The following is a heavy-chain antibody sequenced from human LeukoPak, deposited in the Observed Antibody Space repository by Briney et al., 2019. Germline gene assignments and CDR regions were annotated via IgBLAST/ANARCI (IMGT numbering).Heavy chain of an antibody. D-gene: IGHD2-2*01. V-gene: IGHV3-74*01. CDR3: ARDPDVVVPPAMPFDY. J-gene: IGHJ4*02. Sequence: PGGSLRLSCAASGFTFSSYWMHWVRQAPGRGLVWVSRINSDGSSTIYADSVKGRFTISRDNAKNTLYLQMNSLRAEDTAVYYCARDPDVVVPPAMPFDYWGQGILVTVSS. CDR1: GFTFSSYW. CDR2: INSDGSST.